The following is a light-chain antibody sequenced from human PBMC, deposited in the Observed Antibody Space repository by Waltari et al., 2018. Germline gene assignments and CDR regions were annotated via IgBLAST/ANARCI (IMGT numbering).Light chain of an antibody. CDR3: QQYDNLPIT. CDR2: DAS. J-gene: IGKJ5*01. V-gene: IGKV1-33*01. Sequence: DIQTTQSTSSLSASVGDRVTITCHASQDISNYLNWYQQKPGKAPKLLIYDASNLETGVPSRFSGSGSGTDFTFTISSLQPEDIATYYCQQYDNLPITFGQGTRREIK. CDR1: QDISNY.